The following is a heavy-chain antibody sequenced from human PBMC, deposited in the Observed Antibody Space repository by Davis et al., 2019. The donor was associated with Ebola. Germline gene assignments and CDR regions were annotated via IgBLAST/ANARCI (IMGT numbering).Heavy chain of an antibody. CDR1: GGSISSSSYY. CDR3: ARRKWDSSSDH. V-gene: IGHV4-39*01. J-gene: IGHJ4*02. CDR2: IYYSGST. D-gene: IGHD6-6*01. Sequence: MPSETLSLTCTVSGGSISSSSYYWGWIRQPPGKGLEWIGSIYYSGSTYYNPSLKSRVTISVDTSKNQFSLKLSSVTAADTAVYYCARRKWDSSSDHWGQGTLVTVSS.